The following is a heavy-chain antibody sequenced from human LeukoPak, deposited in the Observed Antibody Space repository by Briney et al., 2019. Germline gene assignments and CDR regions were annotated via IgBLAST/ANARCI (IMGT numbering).Heavy chain of an antibody. J-gene: IGHJ6*02. D-gene: IGHD6-13*01. CDR3: ARDFALGVKQQLDGYYGMDV. V-gene: IGHV3-11*01. CDR1: GFTFSDYY. Sequence: PGGSLRLSCAASGFTFSDYYMNWIRQAPGKGLEGVSYISSSGSTIYYADSVKGRFTISRDNAKNSLYLQMNSLRAEDTAVYYCARDFALGVKQQLDGYYGMDVWGQGTTVTVSS. CDR2: ISSSGSTI.